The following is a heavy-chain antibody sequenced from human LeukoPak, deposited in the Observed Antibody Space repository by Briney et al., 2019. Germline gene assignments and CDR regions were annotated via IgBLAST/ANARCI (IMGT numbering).Heavy chain of an antibody. Sequence: GGSLRLSCAASGFTFSSYWMSWVRQAPGKGLEWVANIKQDGSEKYYVDSVKGRFTISRDNAKNSLYLQMNSLRAEDTAVYYCAGAEIQLERRRPYYYYMDVWGKGTTVTISS. CDR1: GFTFSSYW. CDR3: AGAEIQLERRRPYYYYMDV. J-gene: IGHJ6*03. D-gene: IGHD1-1*01. V-gene: IGHV3-7*01. CDR2: IKQDGSEK.